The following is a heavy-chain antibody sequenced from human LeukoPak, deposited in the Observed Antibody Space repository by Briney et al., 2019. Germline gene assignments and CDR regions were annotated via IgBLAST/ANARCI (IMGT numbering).Heavy chain of an antibody. Sequence: SETLSLTCAVYGGSFSGYYWSWIRQPPGKGLEWIGEINHSGSTNYNPSPKSRVTISVDTSKNQFSLKLSSVTAADTAVYYCARARRNSSHHRPRDFDLWGRGTLVTVSS. J-gene: IGHJ2*01. CDR1: GGSFSGYY. CDR2: INHSGST. V-gene: IGHV4-34*01. D-gene: IGHD6-19*01. CDR3: ARARRNSSHHRPRDFDL.